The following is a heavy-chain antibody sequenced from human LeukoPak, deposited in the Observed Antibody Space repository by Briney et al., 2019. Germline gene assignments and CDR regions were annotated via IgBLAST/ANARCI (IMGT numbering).Heavy chain of an antibody. V-gene: IGHV2-5*02. D-gene: IGHD4-17*01. CDR3: ALSTSVTTEFDY. CDR1: GFSLSTSEVG. CDR2: IYWDDDK. Sequence: SGPTLVNPTETLTLTCTFSGFSLSTSEVGVGWIRQPPGKALEWLALIYWDDDKRYSPSLKSRLTIAKDTSKNQVFLTMTNMDPVDTATYYCALSTSVTTEFDYWGQGTLGTVSS. J-gene: IGHJ4*02.